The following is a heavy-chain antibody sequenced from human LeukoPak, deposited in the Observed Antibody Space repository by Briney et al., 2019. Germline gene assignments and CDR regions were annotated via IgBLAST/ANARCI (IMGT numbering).Heavy chain of an antibody. CDR1: GFTFSSYA. Sequence: PGGSLRLSCAASGFTFSSYAVSWVRQAPGKGLEWVSAISGSGGSTYYADSVKGRFTISRDNSKNTLYLQMNSLRAEDTAVYYCAKDRLAGMVRGDPIHWFDPWGQGTLVTVSS. CDR3: AKDRLAGMVRGDPIHWFDP. D-gene: IGHD3-10*01. V-gene: IGHV3-23*01. CDR2: ISGSGGST. J-gene: IGHJ5*02.